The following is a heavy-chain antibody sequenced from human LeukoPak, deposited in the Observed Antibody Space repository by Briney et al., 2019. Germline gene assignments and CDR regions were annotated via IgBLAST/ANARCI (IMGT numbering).Heavy chain of an antibody. J-gene: IGHJ4*02. D-gene: IGHD5-18*01. CDR3: ARGGGYSYGRFDY. Sequence: PGGSLRLSCAASGFTFSSYAMSWVRQAPGSGLEWVSATSGSGGNTYYADSVKGRFTISRDNGKNSLYLQMNSLRTEDTALYYCARGGGYSYGRFDYWGQGTLVTVSS. CDR2: TSGSGGNT. CDR1: GFTFSSYA. V-gene: IGHV3-23*01.